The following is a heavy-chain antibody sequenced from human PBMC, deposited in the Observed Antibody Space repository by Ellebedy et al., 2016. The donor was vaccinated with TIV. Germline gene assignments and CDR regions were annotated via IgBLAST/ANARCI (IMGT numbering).Heavy chain of an antibody. V-gene: IGHV1-2*02. CDR3: ATGDFYFHY. CDR2: INPISGDT. D-gene: IGHD2-21*02. CDR1: GYTFIGYY. J-gene: IGHJ4*02. Sequence: AASVKVSCKSSGYTFIGYYMHWARQAPGQGLEWLGWINPISGDTDYAQKFQGRVTMTSDSSISTAFMELSSLRSDDTAVYYCATGDFYFHYWGQGTLVTVSS.